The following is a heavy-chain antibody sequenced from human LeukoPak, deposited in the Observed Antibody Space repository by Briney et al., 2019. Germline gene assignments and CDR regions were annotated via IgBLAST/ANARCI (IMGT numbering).Heavy chain of an antibody. J-gene: IGHJ4*02. CDR3: ARNIGYYYDSSGGG. Sequence: PSETLSLTCAVSGGSISSSNWWSWVRQPPGKGVEWIGEIYHSGSTNYNPSLKSRVTISVDKSKNQFSLKLSSVTAADTAVYYCARNIGYYYDSSGGGWGQGTLVTVSS. CDR1: GGSISSSNW. V-gene: IGHV4-4*02. D-gene: IGHD3-22*01. CDR2: IYHSGST.